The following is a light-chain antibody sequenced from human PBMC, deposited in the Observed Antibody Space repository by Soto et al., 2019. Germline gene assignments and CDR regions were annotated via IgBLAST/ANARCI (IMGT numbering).Light chain of an antibody. CDR3: SSCASTSTTL. CDR2: DVS. V-gene: IGLV2-14*03. Sequence: QSALTQPASVSGSPGQSITISCTGTSSDIGSYNFVSWYQQYPGKAPKLIIFDVSNRPSGISNRFFGSKSGNTASLIISGLQAEYEGDYYCSSCASTSTTLFGGGTKVTVL. J-gene: IGLJ2*01. CDR1: SSDIGSYNF.